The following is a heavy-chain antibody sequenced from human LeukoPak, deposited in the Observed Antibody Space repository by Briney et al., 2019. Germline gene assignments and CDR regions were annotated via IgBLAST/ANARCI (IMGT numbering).Heavy chain of an antibody. CDR3: ARGVYCSGGSCYYFDY. CDR2: INHSGST. Sequence: SETVSLTCAVYGGSFSGYYWSWIRQPPGKGLEWIGEINHSGSTNYNPSLKSRVTISVDTCKNQFSLKLSSVTAADTAVYYCARGVYCSGGSCYYFDYWGQGTLDTVSS. D-gene: IGHD2-15*01. V-gene: IGHV4-34*01. CDR1: GGSFSGYY. J-gene: IGHJ4*02.